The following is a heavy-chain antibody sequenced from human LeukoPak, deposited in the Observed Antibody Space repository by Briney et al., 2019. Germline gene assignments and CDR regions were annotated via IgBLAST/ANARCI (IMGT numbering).Heavy chain of an antibody. CDR2: INHSGST. J-gene: IGHJ6*03. Sequence: NASETLSLTCAVYGGSFSGYYWSWIRQPPGKGLEWIGEINHSGSTNYNPSLKSRVTISVDTSKKQFSLKLSSVTAADTAVYYCARGRHHYYDSSGYYSGSYYYYMDVWGKGTTVTVSS. CDR1: GGSFSGYY. D-gene: IGHD3-22*01. V-gene: IGHV4-34*01. CDR3: ARGRHHYYDSSGYYSGSYYYYMDV.